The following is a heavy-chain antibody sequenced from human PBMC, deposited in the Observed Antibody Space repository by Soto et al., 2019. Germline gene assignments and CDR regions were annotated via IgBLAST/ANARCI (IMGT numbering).Heavy chain of an antibody. Sequence: QVQLVQSGAEVKKPGSSVKVSCKASGGTFSSYAISWVRQAPGQGLEWMGGIIPIFGTANYAQKFQGRVTITADESTSTAYMELSSLRSEDTAVYYCARFFCPQQLVQGKYYYYYYGMDVWGQGTTVTVSS. CDR1: GGTFSSYA. J-gene: IGHJ6*02. V-gene: IGHV1-69*01. CDR3: ARFFCPQQLVQGKYYYYYYGMDV. CDR2: IIPIFGTA. D-gene: IGHD6-13*01.